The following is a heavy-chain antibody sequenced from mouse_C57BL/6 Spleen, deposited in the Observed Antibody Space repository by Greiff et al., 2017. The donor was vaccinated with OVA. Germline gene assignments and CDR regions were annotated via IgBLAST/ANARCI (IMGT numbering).Heavy chain of an antibody. CDR1: GYTFTGYW. D-gene: IGHD2-12*01. Sequence: QVQLKQPGPELVKPGASVKLSCKASGYTFTGYWMHWVKQRPGQGLEWIGMIHPNSGSTNYNEKFKSKATLTVDKSSSTAYMELSSLTSEDSAVYDCERSTGYNYDGYYFDYWGQGTTLTVSS. CDR3: ERSTGYNYDGYYFDY. CDR2: IHPNSGST. J-gene: IGHJ2*01. V-gene: IGHV1-64*01.